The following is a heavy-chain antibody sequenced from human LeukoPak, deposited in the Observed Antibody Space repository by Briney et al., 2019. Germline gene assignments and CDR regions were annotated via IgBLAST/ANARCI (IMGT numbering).Heavy chain of an antibody. CDR2: INPNSGNT. V-gene: IGHV1-8*02. CDR3: ARRFPRYGAPASWDI. D-gene: IGHD4-17*01. Sequence: ASVKVSCKASGYTFTGYYMHWVRQAPGQGLEWMGWINPNSGNTGYAQKFQGRVTMTRNTSISTAYMELSSLRSEDTAVYYCARRFPRYGAPASWDIWGQGTMVTVSS. J-gene: IGHJ3*02. CDR1: GYTFTGYY.